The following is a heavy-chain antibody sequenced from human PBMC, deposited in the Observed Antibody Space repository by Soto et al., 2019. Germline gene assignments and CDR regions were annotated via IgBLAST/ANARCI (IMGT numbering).Heavy chain of an antibody. CDR3: AKDLFVVVPAAIHYYYYGMDV. CDR2: ISYDGSNK. CDR1: GFTFSSYG. J-gene: IGHJ6*02. Sequence: GGSLRLSCAASGFTFSSYGMHWVRQAPGKGLEWVAVISYDGSNKYYADSVKGRFTISRDNSKNTLYLQMNSLRAEDTAVYYCAKDLFVVVPAAIHYYYYGMDVWGQGTTVTVSS. V-gene: IGHV3-30*18. D-gene: IGHD2-2*01.